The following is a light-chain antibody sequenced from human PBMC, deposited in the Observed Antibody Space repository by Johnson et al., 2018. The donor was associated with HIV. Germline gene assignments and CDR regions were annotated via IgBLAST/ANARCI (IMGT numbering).Light chain of an antibody. V-gene: IGLV1-47*01. J-gene: IGLJ1*01. CDR2: RNN. Sequence: QPVLTQPPSASGTPGQRVTISCSGSSSNIGSKYVYWYQQLPGTAPKLLIYRNNQRPSGVPDRFSGSKSGSSASLPISRLRSEDEADYYCAAWDDSLSVLYVFGTGTKVTVL. CDR3: AAWDDSLSVLYV. CDR1: SSNIGSKY.